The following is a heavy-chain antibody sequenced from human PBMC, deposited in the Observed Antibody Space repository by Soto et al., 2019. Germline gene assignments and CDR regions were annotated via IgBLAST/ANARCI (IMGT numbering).Heavy chain of an antibody. J-gene: IGHJ6*02. CDR2: ISYDGSNK. V-gene: IGHV3-30-3*01. Sequence: QVPLVESGGGVVQPGRSLRLSCAASGFTFSSYAMHWVRQAPGKGLEWVAVISYDGSNKYYADSVKGRFTISRDNSKNTLYLQMNSLRAEDTAVYYCARDLEQLVHYYYGMDVWGQGTTVTVSS. CDR1: GFTFSSYA. D-gene: IGHD6-6*01. CDR3: ARDLEQLVHYYYGMDV.